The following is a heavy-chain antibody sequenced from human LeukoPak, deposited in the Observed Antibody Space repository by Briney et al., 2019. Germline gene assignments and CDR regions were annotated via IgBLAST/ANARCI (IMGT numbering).Heavy chain of an antibody. J-gene: IGHJ4*02. Sequence: PGGSLRLSCAASGFTFSTYAMSWVRQAPGKGLEWVSAITGSGGSTYYADSVKGRFTISRDNSKNTLYLRMNSLRAEDTALYYCAKQMASSFYDYWGQGTLVTVSS. V-gene: IGHV3-23*01. CDR1: GFTFSTYA. D-gene: IGHD2-15*01. CDR2: ITGSGGST. CDR3: AKQMASSFYDY.